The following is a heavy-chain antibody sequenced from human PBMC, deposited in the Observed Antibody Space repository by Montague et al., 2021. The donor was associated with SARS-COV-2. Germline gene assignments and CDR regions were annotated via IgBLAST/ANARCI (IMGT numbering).Heavy chain of an antibody. J-gene: IGHJ4*02. Sequence: SETRSLTCTVSGGSISSFYWSWFRQPPGKGLEWIGYISDSGSTSYSPSLTSRVTMSVDTSKNQFSLKVNSVTAADTAVYYCARHYSATLPAVYWGQGTLVTVSS. V-gene: IGHV4-59*08. CDR2: ISDSGST. CDR3: ARHYSATLPAVY. CDR1: GGSISSFY. D-gene: IGHD2-15*01.